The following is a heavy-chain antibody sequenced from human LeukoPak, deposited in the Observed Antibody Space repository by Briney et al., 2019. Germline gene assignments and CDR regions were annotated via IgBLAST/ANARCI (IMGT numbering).Heavy chain of an antibody. Sequence: SETLSLTCSVSGGAISRYYWSWIRQPPGKGLEWIGYIYYSGSTNYNPSLKSRVTMSVDTSKNQFSLKLSSVTAADTAVYYCARGIRGVWFDYWGQGTLVTVSS. CDR1: GGAISRYY. J-gene: IGHJ4*02. CDR3: ARGIRGVWFDY. CDR2: IYYSGST. D-gene: IGHD3-16*01. V-gene: IGHV4-59*01.